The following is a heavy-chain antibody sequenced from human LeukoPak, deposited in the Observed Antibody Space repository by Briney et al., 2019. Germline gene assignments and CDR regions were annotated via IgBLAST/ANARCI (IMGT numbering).Heavy chain of an antibody. J-gene: IGHJ4*02. CDR3: ARQVYSSSWSYYFDY. V-gene: IGHV4-59*01. D-gene: IGHD6-13*01. CDR1: GGSMRSYY. CDR2: IYYSGST. Sequence: SETLSLTCTVSGGSMRSYYWSWIRQPPGEGLEWIGYIYYSGSTNYNPSLKSRVTISVDTSKNQFSLKLSSVTPADTAVYYCARQVYSSSWSYYFDYWGQGILVTVSS.